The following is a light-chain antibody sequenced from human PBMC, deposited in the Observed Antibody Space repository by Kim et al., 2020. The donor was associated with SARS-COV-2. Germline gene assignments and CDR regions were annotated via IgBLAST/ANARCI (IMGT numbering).Light chain of an antibody. V-gene: IGKV3-20*01. CDR1: QSVSSSY. CDR2: GAS. J-gene: IGKJ1*01. Sequence: PGERATLSCRASQSVSSSYLAWYQQKPGQAPRLLIYGASSRATGVPDRFSGSGSGTDFTLTITRLEPEDFAVYYCQQYGNSPHTFGKGTKG. CDR3: QQYGNSPHT.